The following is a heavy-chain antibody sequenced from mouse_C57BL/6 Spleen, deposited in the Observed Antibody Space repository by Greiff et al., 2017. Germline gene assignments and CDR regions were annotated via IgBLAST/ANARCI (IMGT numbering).Heavy chain of an antibody. CDR2: IYPGDGDT. CDR1: GYAFSSYW. D-gene: IGHD2-4*01. CDR3: ASDKYDYDDGYYFDY. J-gene: IGHJ2*01. Sequence: QVQLQQSGAELVKPGASVKISCKASGYAFSSYWMNWVKQRPGKGLEWIGQIYPGDGDTNYNGKFKGKATLTADKSSSTAYMQLSSRTSEDSAVYCCASDKYDYDDGYYFDYWGQGTTLTVSS. V-gene: IGHV1-80*01.